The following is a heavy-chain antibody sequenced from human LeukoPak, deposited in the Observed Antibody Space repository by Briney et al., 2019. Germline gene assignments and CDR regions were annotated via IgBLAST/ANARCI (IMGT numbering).Heavy chain of an antibody. Sequence: GRSLRLSCAASGFTFSSYGMHWVRQAPGKGLEWVAVISYDGSNKYYADSVKGRFTISRDNSKNTLYLQMNSLRAEGTAVYYCAKDGGGSGYNWGQGTLVTVSS. D-gene: IGHD3-22*01. V-gene: IGHV3-30*18. CDR1: GFTFSSYG. CDR2: ISYDGSNK. CDR3: AKDGGGSGYN. J-gene: IGHJ4*02.